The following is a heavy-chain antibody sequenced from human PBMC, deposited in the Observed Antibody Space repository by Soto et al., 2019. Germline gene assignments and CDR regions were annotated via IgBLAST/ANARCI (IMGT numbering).Heavy chain of an antibody. CDR1: GFSFSTYS. D-gene: IGHD2-21*02. CDR3: TREGCGGDCHSDY. Sequence: PGGSLRLSCAVSGFSFSTYSMNWVRQAPGKGLEWVSSISGTGSDIFYTDSVKGRFTISRDNAQKSLYLHMNSLRGDDTAVYYCTREGCGGDCHSDYWGQGTLVTVSS. J-gene: IGHJ4*02. V-gene: IGHV3-21*01. CDR2: ISGTGSDI.